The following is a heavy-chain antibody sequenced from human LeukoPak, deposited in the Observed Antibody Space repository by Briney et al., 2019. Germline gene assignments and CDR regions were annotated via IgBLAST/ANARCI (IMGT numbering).Heavy chain of an antibody. J-gene: IGHJ4*02. CDR3: ARDRSQRAYSYGPDGE. CDR2: ISYDGSNK. V-gene: IGHV3-30*01. Sequence: PGRSLRLSCAASGFTFSSYAMHWVRQAPGKGLEWVAVISYDGSNKFYADSVKGRFTISRDNSKNTLFLQMNSLRAKDTAVLYCARDRSQRAYSYGPDGEWGQGTLVTVSS. D-gene: IGHD5-18*01. CDR1: GFTFSSYA.